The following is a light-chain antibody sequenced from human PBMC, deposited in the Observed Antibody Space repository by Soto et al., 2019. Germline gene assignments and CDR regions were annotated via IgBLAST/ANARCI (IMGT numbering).Light chain of an antibody. CDR1: SSDVGGYNY. Sequence: QSALTQPRSVSGSPGQSVTISCTGTSSDVGGYNYVSWYQQHPSKAPKLMIYDVSKRPSGVPDRFSGSKSGNTASLTISGLQAEDEADYYCCSYAGSYTNYVFGTGTKLTVL. V-gene: IGLV2-11*01. CDR2: DVS. CDR3: CSYAGSYTNYV. J-gene: IGLJ1*01.